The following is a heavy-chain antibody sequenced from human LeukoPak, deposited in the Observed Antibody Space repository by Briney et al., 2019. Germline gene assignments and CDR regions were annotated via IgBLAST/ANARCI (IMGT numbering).Heavy chain of an antibody. CDR2: INPNSGGT. Sequence: GASVKVSCKASGYTFTGYYMHWVRQAPGQGLEWMGWINPNSGGTTYAQKFQGRVTMTRDTSISTAYMELSRLRSDDTAVYYCAREESGGYFDYGGQGTLVTVSS. D-gene: IGHD2-8*02. CDR3: AREESGGYFDY. CDR1: GYTFTGYY. V-gene: IGHV1-2*02. J-gene: IGHJ4*02.